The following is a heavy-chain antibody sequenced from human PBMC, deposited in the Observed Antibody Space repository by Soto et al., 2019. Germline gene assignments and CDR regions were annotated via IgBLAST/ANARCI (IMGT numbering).Heavy chain of an antibody. J-gene: IGHJ4*02. CDR1: GGSISSPSYN. Sequence: SQTLSLTCTVSGGSISSPSYNWGWVRQPPGKGPEWIGTRFYSGSTHYNPSLRGRLAISVDTSKSQVSLNLTSVTAADTAVYYCTTVAYTHFDSWGQGAQVTVSS. D-gene: IGHD2-8*02. CDR2: RFYSGST. CDR3: TTVAYTHFDS. V-gene: IGHV4-39*01.